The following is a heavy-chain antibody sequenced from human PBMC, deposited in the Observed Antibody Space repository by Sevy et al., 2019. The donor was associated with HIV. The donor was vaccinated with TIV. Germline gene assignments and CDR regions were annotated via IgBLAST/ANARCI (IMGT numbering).Heavy chain of an antibody. CDR3: ARATRAKNDFWSGFWNYYYGMDV. V-gene: IGHV1-69*01. CDR1: GGTFSSYA. D-gene: IGHD3-3*01. CDR2: IIPIFGTA. J-gene: IGHJ6*02. Sequence: ASVKVSCKASGGTFSSYAISWVRQAPGQGLEWMGGIIPIFGTANYAQKFQGRVTITADESTSTAYMELSSLRSEDTAVYYFARATRAKNDFWSGFWNYYYGMDVWGQGTTVTVSS.